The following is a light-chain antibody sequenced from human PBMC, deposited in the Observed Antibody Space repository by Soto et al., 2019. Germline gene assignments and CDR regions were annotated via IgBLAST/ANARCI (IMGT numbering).Light chain of an antibody. J-gene: IGLJ1*01. Sequence: QSVLTQPASVSGSPGQSITISCTGTSSDVGGYKYVSWYQQYPAKAPKLMIYDVSNRPSGVSNRFSGSKSGNTASLTISGLQADDEADYYCSSYTSSSTLVFGTGNKVTV. CDR2: DVS. V-gene: IGLV2-14*03. CDR1: SSDVGGYKY. CDR3: SSYTSSSTLV.